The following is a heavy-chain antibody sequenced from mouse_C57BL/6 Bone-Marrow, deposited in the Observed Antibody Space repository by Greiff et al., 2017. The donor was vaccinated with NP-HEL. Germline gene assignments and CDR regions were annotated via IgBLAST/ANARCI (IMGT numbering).Heavy chain of an antibody. V-gene: IGHV1-63*01. J-gene: IGHJ2*01. Sequence: VKLVESGAELVRPGTSVKMSCKASGYTFTNYWIGWAKQRPGHGLEWIGDIYPGGGYTNYNEKFKGKATLTADKSSSTAYMQFSSLTSEDSAIYYCARDGNYLDYWGQGTTLTVSS. D-gene: IGHD1-1*01. CDR3: ARDGNYLDY. CDR2: IYPGGGYT. CDR1: GYTFTNYW.